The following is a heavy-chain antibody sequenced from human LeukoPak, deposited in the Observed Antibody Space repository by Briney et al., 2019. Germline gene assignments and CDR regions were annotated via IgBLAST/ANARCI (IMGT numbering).Heavy chain of an antibody. V-gene: IGHV3-49*04. D-gene: IGHD3-10*01. CDR3: TGSFGELSFFAH. J-gene: IGHJ4*02. CDR1: GFTFGDYG. CDR2: IRRKAYGGTT. Sequence: GGSLRLSCTASGFTFGDYGMSWVRQAPGKGLEWVGFIRRKAYGGTTEYGASVKGRCTISRDDSKRIAYLQVNSLKTEDTAVYYCTGSFGELSFFAHWGQGTLVTVSS.